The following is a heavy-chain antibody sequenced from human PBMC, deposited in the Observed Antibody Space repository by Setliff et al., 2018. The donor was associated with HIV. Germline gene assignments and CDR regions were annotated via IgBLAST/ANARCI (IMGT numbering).Heavy chain of an antibody. D-gene: IGHD3-22*01. J-gene: IGHJ5*02. Sequence: PSETLSLTCAVSGYSISSRYYWSWIRQPPGKGLEWIGSIYYSGSTYYNPSLKSRVTISVDTSKNQFSLKLSSVTAADAAVYYCASRVYYYDSSGYLREEGFDPWGQGTLVTVSS. CDR3: ASRVYYYDSSGYLREEGFDP. V-gene: IGHV4-38-2*01. CDR1: GYSISSRYY. CDR2: IYYSGST.